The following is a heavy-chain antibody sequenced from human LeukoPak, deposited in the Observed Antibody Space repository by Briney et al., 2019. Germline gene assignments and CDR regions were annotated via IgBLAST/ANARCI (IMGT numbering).Heavy chain of an antibody. V-gene: IGHV3-21*01. CDR3: AREEVELWSGFGY. J-gene: IGHJ4*02. D-gene: IGHD5-18*01. Sequence: GGFLRLSCAASGFTFSSYSMNWVRQAPGKGLEWVSSISSSSSYIYYADSVKGRFTISRDNAKNSLYLQMNSLRGEDMAVYSCAREEVELWSGFGYWGQGTLVTVSS. CDR1: GFTFSSYS. CDR2: ISSSSSYI.